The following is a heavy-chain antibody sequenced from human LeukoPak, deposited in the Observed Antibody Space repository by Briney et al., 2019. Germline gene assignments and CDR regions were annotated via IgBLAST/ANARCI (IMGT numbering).Heavy chain of an antibody. CDR2: IYKEGNT. D-gene: IGHD6-19*01. CDR3: ARESVTSGWYLY. J-gene: IGHJ4*02. CDR1: GFTVSGNY. V-gene: IGHV3-53*01. Sequence: PGGSLRLSCAASGFTVSGNYMSWVRQAPGKGLQWVSTIYKEGNTFYADSVRGRFTLSRDNSKNTLYLQMNSLRAEDTATYYCARESVTSGWYLYWGQGTLVTVSS.